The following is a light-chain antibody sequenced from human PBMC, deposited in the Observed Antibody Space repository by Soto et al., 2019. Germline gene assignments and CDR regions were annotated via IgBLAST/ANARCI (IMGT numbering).Light chain of an antibody. CDR3: QHYHNWPPWT. J-gene: IGKJ1*01. CDR2: GAS. Sequence: EIVMTQSPATLSVSPGERVTLSCRASQSVSTNLAWYQQKPGQAPRLLIYGASTRATGVPARFSGSGSGTEFTLTINSLQSEDFAVYYCQHYHNWPPWTFGQGTKVEIK. V-gene: IGKV3-15*01. CDR1: QSVSTN.